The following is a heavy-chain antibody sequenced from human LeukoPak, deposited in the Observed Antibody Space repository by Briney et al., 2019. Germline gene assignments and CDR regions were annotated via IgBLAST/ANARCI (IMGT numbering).Heavy chain of an antibody. D-gene: IGHD3-10*01. CDR3: ARLEEGRGVHNWFDP. CDR2: IYYSGST. Sequence: KPSETLSLTCTVSGGSISSYYWSWIRQPPGKGLEWIGYIYYSGSTNYNPSLKSRVTISVDTSKNQFSLKLSSVTAADTAVYYCARLEEGRGVHNWFDPWGQGTLVTVSS. CDR1: GGSISSYY. J-gene: IGHJ5*02. V-gene: IGHV4-59*08.